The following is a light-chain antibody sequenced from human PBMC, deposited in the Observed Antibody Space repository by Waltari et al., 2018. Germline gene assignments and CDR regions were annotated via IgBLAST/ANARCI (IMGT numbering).Light chain of an antibody. CDR1: SSNIGSNY. J-gene: IGLJ7*01. CDR2: GNN. Sequence: QSVLTQPPSASGTPGQRVTISCSGSSSNIGSNYVYWYQQLPGTAPKLLIYGNNQRPSGVPDRFSGANSGTSASLAISGLRSEDEADYYCAAWDDSLSGAVFGGGTQLTVL. V-gene: IGLV1-47*01. CDR3: AAWDDSLSGAV.